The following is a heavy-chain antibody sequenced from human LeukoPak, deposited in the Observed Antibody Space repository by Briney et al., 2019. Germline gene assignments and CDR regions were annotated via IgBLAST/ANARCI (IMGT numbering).Heavy chain of an antibody. Sequence: GGSLRLSCAASGFTFSSYSMNWVRQAPGKGLEWVSSISSSSSYIYYADSVKGRFTISRDSAKNSLYLQMNSLRAEDTAVYYCARDNDYGGRLFDYWGQGTLVTVSS. V-gene: IGHV3-21*01. CDR3: ARDNDYGGRLFDY. CDR2: ISSSSSYI. J-gene: IGHJ4*02. D-gene: IGHD4-17*01. CDR1: GFTFSSYS.